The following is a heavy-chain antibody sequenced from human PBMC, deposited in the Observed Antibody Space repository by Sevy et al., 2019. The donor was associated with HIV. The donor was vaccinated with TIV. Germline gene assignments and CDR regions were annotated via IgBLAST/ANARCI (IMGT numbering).Heavy chain of an antibody. CDR3: SKSVVVTAIRPSYFDY. D-gene: IGHD2-21*02. CDR1: GFTFSSYA. J-gene: IGHJ4*02. CDR2: ISGSGGST. Sequence: GGSLRLSCAASGFTFSSYAMSWVRQAPGKGLEWVSAISGSGGSTYYADPVKGRFTISRDNSKNTLYLQMNSLRAEDTTVYYYSKSVVVTAIRPSYFDYWGQGTLVTVSS. V-gene: IGHV3-23*01.